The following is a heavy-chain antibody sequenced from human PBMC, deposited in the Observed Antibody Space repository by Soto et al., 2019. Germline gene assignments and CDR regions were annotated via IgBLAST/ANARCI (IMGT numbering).Heavy chain of an antibody. J-gene: IGHJ4*02. D-gene: IGHD3-9*01. CDR3: AKVAQTRTNILTGYSDY. CDR1: GFTFSSSP. CDR2: ISDSGRDT. Sequence: GGSLRLSCAASGFTFSSSPMSWVRQAPGKGLEWVSTISDSGRDTYYADSVEGRFSISRDNSKNTLFLQMNSLSAGDTALYSCAKVAQTRTNILTGYSDYWGQGTLVTV. V-gene: IGHV3-23*01.